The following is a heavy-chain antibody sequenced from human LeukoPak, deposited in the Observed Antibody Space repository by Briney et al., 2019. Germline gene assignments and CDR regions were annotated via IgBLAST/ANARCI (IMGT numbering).Heavy chain of an antibody. V-gene: IGHV4-59*01. CDR1: GGSITSYY. J-gene: IGHJ4*02. CDR3: ARVGVEVELATFDY. D-gene: IGHD5-24*01. CDR2: IYYTGST. Sequence: SETLSLTCTVSGGSITSYYWTWIRQPPGEGLEGIGYIYYTGSTNYNPSLKSRVTLSVDTSNNEVSLKLRSVTAADTAVYYCARVGVEVELATFDYWGRGTLVAVSS.